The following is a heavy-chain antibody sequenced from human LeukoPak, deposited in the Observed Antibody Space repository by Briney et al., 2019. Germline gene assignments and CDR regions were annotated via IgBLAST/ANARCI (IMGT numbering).Heavy chain of an antibody. CDR2: ISSSSSYI. V-gene: IGHV3-21*01. J-gene: IGHJ3*02. CDR1: GFTFSSYS. D-gene: IGHD3-9*01. CDR3: ARDLVAAFDI. Sequence: PGESLRLSCAASGFTFSSYSMNWVRQAPGKGLEWVSSISSSSSYIYYADSVKGRFTISRDNAKNSLYLQMNSLRAEDTAVYYCARDLVAAFDIWGQGTMVTVSS.